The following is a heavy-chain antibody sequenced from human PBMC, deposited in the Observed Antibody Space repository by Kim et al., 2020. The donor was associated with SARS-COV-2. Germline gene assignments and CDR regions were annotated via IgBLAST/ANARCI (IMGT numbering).Heavy chain of an antibody. V-gene: IGHV4-39*01. J-gene: IGHJ6*02. Sequence: NPYLKGRVTISVDTSKNQFSLKLSSVTAADTDVYYCARPGGDYYYGMDVWGQGTTVTVSS. CDR3: ARPGGDYYYGMDV. D-gene: IGHD1-26*01.